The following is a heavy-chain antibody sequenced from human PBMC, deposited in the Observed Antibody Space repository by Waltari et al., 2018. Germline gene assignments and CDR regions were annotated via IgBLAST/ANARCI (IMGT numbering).Heavy chain of an antibody. CDR2: INHSGST. Sequence: QVQLQQWGAGLLKPSETLSLTCAVYGGSFSGYYWSWTRQPPGKGLEWIGEINHSGSTNYNPSLKSRVTISVDTSKNQFSLKLSSVTAADTAVYYCARVDAAAGTVDYWGQGTLVTVSS. CDR1: GGSFSGYY. D-gene: IGHD6-13*01. V-gene: IGHV4-34*01. J-gene: IGHJ4*02. CDR3: ARVDAAAGTVDY.